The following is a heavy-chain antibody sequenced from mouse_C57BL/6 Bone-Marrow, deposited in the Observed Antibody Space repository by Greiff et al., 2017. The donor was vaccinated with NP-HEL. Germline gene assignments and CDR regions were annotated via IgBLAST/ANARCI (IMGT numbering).Heavy chain of an antibody. CDR1: GFTFSDYG. D-gene: IGHD2-4*01. Sequence: EVQLQESGGGLVKPGGSLKLSCAASGFTFSDYGMHWVRQAPEKGLEWVAYISSGSSTIYYADTVKGRFTISRDNAKNTLFLQMTSLRSEDTAMYYCARYDYDYDDFDYWGQGTTLTVSS. CDR3: ARYDYDYDDFDY. J-gene: IGHJ2*01. V-gene: IGHV5-17*01. CDR2: ISSGSSTI.